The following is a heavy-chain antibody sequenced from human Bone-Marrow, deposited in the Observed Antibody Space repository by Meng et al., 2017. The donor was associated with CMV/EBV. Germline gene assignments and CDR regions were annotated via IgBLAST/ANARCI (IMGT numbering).Heavy chain of an antibody. V-gene: IGHV3-23*01. J-gene: IGHJ6*02. CDR2: ISGSGVSI. CDR1: GGSISSGDYY. CDR3: AKDVVVVPAPLPYYYYGMDV. D-gene: IGHD2-2*02. Sequence: GGSLRLSCTVSGGSISSGDYYWSWIRQPPGKGLEWVSTISGSGVSIYYADSVKGRFTISRDNSKSTLYLQMNSLRAEDTALYYSAKDVVVVPAPLPYYYYGMDVCGQGTTVTVSS.